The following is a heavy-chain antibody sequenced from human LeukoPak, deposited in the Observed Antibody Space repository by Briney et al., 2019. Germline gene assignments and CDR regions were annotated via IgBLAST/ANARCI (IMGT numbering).Heavy chain of an antibody. Sequence: GGSLGLSCAASGFTFSSYGMHWVRQAPGKGLEWVAVISYNGNNKYYADSVQGRFTIYRDNSKNTLFLQMNSVRAEDTAVYYCAKDRGVVPAAMEASYFDYWGQGTLVTVSS. CDR1: GFTFSSYG. D-gene: IGHD2-2*01. J-gene: IGHJ4*02. CDR2: ISYNGNNK. CDR3: AKDRGVVPAAMEASYFDY. V-gene: IGHV3-30*18.